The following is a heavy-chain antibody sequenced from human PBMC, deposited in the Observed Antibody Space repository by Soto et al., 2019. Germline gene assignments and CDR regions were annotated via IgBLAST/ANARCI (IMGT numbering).Heavy chain of an antibody. CDR3: AKALSTGPLIPVNWFDP. D-gene: IGHD3-16*01. J-gene: IGHJ5*02. CDR1: GFTFSSYA. CDR2: ISGSGGST. Sequence: GGSLRLSCAASGFTFSSYAMSWVRQAPGKGLEWVSAISGSGGSTYYADSVKGRFTISRDNSKNTLYLQMNSLRAEDTAVYYCAKALSTGPLIPVNWFDPWGQGTLVTVSS. V-gene: IGHV3-23*01.